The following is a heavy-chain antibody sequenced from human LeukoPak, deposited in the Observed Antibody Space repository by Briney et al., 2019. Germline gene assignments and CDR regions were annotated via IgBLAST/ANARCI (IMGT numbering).Heavy chain of an antibody. CDR3: AREKKENYYGSGSYYIDKFFDY. D-gene: IGHD3-10*01. CDR2: ISSSGSTI. V-gene: IGHV3-48*03. Sequence: GGSLRLSCAASGFTFSSYEMNWVRQAPGKGLEWVSYISSSGSTIYYADSVKGRFTISRDNAKNSLYLQMNSLRAEDTAVYYCAREKKENYYGSGSYYIDKFFDYWGQGTLVTVSS. J-gene: IGHJ4*02. CDR1: GFTFSSYE.